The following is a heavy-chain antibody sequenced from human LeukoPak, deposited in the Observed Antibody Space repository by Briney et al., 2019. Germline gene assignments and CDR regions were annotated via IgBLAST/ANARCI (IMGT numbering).Heavy chain of an antibody. J-gene: IGHJ4*02. Sequence: GASVKVSRKASGYTFTSYYMHWVRQAPGQGLEWTGIINPSGGSTSYAQKFQGRVTMTRDTSTSTVYMELSSLRSEDTAVYYCARDSGGNHDYWGQGTLVTVSS. V-gene: IGHV1-46*01. CDR3: ARDSGGNHDY. D-gene: IGHD4-23*01. CDR2: INPSGGST. CDR1: GYTFTSYY.